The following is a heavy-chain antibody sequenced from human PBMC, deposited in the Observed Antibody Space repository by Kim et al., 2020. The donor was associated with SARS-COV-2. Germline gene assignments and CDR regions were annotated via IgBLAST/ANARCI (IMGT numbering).Heavy chain of an antibody. Sequence: SETLSLTCAVSGDSISSSTYYWVWIRQPPGQGLDWIGTIYYTRNTYSNLSLKSPVTISAAMTNTHLSLSLSSATAADTALYYCAILVPNWDKPLDSCVWG. J-gene: IGHJ3*01. CDR3: AILVPNWDKPLDSCV. CDR2: IYYTRNT. D-gene: IGHD7-27*01. V-gene: IGHV4-39*02. CDR1: GDSISSSTYY.